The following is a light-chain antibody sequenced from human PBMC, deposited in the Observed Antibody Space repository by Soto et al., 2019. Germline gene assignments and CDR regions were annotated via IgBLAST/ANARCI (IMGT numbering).Light chain of an antibody. CDR2: AAS. J-gene: IGKJ1*01. CDR1: RDGSKC. Sequence: QSPLSAAGRGLVIITWEASRDGSKCINWYQQKPGKAPKLLIYAASSLQSGVPSRFSGSGSWTDFTLTISSLQPEAFATYYCPLSYCTPWTFGQGTNLDI. V-gene: IGKV1-39*01. CDR3: PLSYCTPWT.